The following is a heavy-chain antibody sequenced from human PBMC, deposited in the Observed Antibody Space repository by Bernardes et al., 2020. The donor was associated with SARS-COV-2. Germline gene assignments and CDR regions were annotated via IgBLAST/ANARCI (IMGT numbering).Heavy chain of an antibody. D-gene: IGHD3-10*01. CDR2: IKTKSEGGTT. J-gene: IGHJ5*02. Sequence: GGSLRLSCAASGFTFTNSWMSWVRQAPGKGLEWVGQIKTKSEGGTTDYAAPVKGRFTISRDDAKNTLSLQMNSLETEDTAVYYCTTERKVPAASFMVRGMLNWFDPWGQGTLVTVSS. V-gene: IGHV3-15*01. CDR3: TTERKVPAASFMVRGMLNWFDP. CDR1: GFTFTNSW.